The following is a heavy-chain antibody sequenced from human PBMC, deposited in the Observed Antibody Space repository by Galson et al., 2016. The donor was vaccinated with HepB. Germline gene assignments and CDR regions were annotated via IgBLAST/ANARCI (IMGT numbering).Heavy chain of an antibody. CDR1: GFTFDHYA. CDR2: INWNSDDI. J-gene: IGHJ4*02. CDR3: AKSRSSSWYDFADY. Sequence: SLRLSCAASGFTFDHYAMHWVRQAPGKGLEWVSGINWNSDDIGYADSVKGRFTISRDNAKNSLYLQMDSLRAEDTAFYYCAKSRSSSWYDFADYWGQGALVTVSS. V-gene: IGHV3-9*01. D-gene: IGHD6-13*01.